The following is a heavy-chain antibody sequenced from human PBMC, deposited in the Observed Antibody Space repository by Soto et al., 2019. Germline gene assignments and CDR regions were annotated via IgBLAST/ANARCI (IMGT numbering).Heavy chain of an antibody. V-gene: IGHV4-59*01. D-gene: IGHD5-18*01. CDR1: GGSISSYY. J-gene: IGHJ6*03. Sequence: SETLSLTCTVSGGSISSYYWSWIRQHPGKGLEWIGYIYYSGSTNYNPSLKSRVTISVDTSKNQFSLKLSSVTAADTAVYYCARVRGTAMVSSPGEYYYYMDVWGKGTTVTVSS. CDR3: ARVRGTAMVSSPGEYYYYMDV. CDR2: IYYSGST.